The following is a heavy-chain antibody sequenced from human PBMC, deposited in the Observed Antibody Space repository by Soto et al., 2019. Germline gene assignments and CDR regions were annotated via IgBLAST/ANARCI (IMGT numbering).Heavy chain of an antibody. Sequence: QVQLQQWGAGLLKPSETLSLTCAVYGGSFSGYYWSWIRQPPGKGLAWIGEINHSGSTNYNPSLKSRVTISVHTSKNQFALKLSSVTAADTAVYYCAGVRQVVVPAAVFDYSGQGTLVTVFS. D-gene: IGHD2-2*01. CDR1: GGSFSGYY. J-gene: IGHJ4*02. CDR2: INHSGST. CDR3: AGVRQVVVPAAVFDY. V-gene: IGHV4-34*01.